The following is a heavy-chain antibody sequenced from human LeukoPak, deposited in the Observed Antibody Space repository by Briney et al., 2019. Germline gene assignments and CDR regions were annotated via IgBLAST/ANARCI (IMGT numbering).Heavy chain of an antibody. D-gene: IGHD3-10*01. Sequence: PSETLSLTCTVSGGSFTNYYWTWIRQPPGKGLEWIGYIYYSGSTNYNPSLKSRVTISVDTSKNQFSLRLSSMTATDTAVYYCARIPFAFGELGYFDFWGQGSLVTVSS. CDR1: GGSFTNYY. CDR2: IYYSGST. J-gene: IGHJ4*02. V-gene: IGHV4-59*01. CDR3: ARIPFAFGELGYFDF.